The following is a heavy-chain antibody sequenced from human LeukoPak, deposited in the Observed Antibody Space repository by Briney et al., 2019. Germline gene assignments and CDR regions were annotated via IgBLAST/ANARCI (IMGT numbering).Heavy chain of an antibody. CDR1: DDXISSYY. J-gene: IGHJ4*02. CDR3: ARGHYYFDY. V-gene: IGHV4-59*01. Sequence: PSETLSLTCTVSDDXISSYYCSWIRQPPGKGLEWIGYIYYSGSPNYNPSLKSRVAISVDTSKNQFSLKLSSVTPADTAVYYCARGHYYFDYWGQGTLVTVSS. CDR2: IYYSGSP.